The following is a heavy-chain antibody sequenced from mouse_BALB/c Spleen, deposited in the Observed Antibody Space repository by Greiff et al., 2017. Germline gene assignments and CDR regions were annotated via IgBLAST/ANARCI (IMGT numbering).Heavy chain of an antibody. CDR1: GYTFTSYW. D-gene: IGHD3-2*02. CDR3: AREAGGFDY. J-gene: IGHJ2*01. V-gene: IGHV1-87*01. Sequence: VKLMESGAELARPGASVKLSCKASGYTFTSYWMQWVKQRPGQGLEWIGAIYPGDGDTRYTQKFKGKATLTADKSSSTAYMQLSSLASEDSAVYYCAREAGGFDYWGQGTTLTVSS. CDR2: IYPGDGDT.